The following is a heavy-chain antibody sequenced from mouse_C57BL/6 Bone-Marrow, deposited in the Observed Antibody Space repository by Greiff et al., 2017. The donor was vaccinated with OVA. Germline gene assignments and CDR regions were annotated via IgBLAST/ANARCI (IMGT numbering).Heavy chain of an antibody. CDR2: INPNYGTT. CDR3: ARTGGNYVCYAMDY. V-gene: IGHV1-39*01. J-gene: IGHJ4*01. D-gene: IGHD2-1*01. CDR1: GYSFTDYN. Sequence: QLQQSGPELVKPGASVKISCKASGYSFTDYNMNWVKQSHGKSLEWIGVINPNYGTTSYNQKFKGTATLTVDQSSSTAYMPLSTLTSDASTVYYCARTGGNYVCYAMDYWGQGTSVTVSS.